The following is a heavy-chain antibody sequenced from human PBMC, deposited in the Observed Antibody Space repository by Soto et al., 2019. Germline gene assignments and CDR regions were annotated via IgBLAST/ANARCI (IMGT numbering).Heavy chain of an antibody. CDR3: ARSIAVAGYFDY. V-gene: IGHV3-33*01. D-gene: IGHD6-19*01. CDR2: IWYDGSNK. J-gene: IGHJ4*02. CDR1: GFTFSSYG. Sequence: GGSLRLSCAASGFTFSSYGLHLVRQAPGKGLEWVSGIWYDGSNKYYADSVKGRFTISRDNSKNTLYLQMNSLRAEDTAGYYCARSIAVAGYFDYWGQGTLVTVSS.